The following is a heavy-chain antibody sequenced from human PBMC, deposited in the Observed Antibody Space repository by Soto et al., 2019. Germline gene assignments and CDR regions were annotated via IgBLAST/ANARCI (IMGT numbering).Heavy chain of an antibody. V-gene: IGHV4-39*01. CDR2: IYYSGST. J-gene: IGHJ4*02. CDR1: GGSISSSSYY. D-gene: IGHD3-10*01. CDR3: ARHRGNYYGSGSYLY. Sequence: SETQSLTCPVSGGSISSSSYYWGWIRQPPGKGLEWIGSIYYSGSTYYNPSLKSRVTISVDTSKNQFSLKLSSVTAADTAVYYCARHRGNYYGSGSYLYWGQGTLVTVSS.